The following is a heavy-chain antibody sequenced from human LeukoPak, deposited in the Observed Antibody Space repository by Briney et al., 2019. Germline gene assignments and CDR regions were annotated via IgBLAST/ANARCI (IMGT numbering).Heavy chain of an antibody. CDR2: ILYDGSNK. CDR1: GFTFSSYA. V-gene: IGHV3-30-3*01. CDR3: ARVGYCSSTSCSPGAFDI. D-gene: IGHD2-2*01. J-gene: IGHJ3*02. Sequence: GGCVRLSCAASGFTFSSYAMHWVRQAPGKGLEWVAVILYDGSNKYYADSVKGRFTISRDNSKNTLYLQMNSLRAEDTAVYYCARVGYCSSTSCSPGAFDIWGQGTMVTVSS.